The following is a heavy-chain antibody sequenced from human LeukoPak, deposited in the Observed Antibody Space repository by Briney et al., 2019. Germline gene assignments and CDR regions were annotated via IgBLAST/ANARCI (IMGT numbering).Heavy chain of an antibody. J-gene: IGHJ4*02. CDR3: GRNGVVAENRLYVDY. V-gene: IGHV1-18*01. Sequence: ASVTVSFKSSVYTFTNYGISGVRQAPGKGREGMGWMGGNYAKSKLEQKVQGRLPMAIDTSTGIVHMELRDLISDDTAVYYCGRNGVVAENRLYVDYWGQGTLVTVSS. D-gene: IGHD2-8*01. CDR2: MGGNYAKS. CDR1: VYTFTNYG.